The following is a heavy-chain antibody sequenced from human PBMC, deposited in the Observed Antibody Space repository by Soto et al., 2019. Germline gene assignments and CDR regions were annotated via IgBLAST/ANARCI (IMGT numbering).Heavy chain of an antibody. V-gene: IGHV4-31*03. J-gene: IGHJ6*02. CDR2: IYKTGST. D-gene: IGHD5-18*01. Sequence: QVQLQESGPGLVKPSQTLSLTCSVSGGSINSGGHYWSWIRQHPGKGLEWIGHIYKTGSTDFNPSLKDRLTISIDTSKNQFSLSLRSVTDADTALYYCARDRIQFSVDVWGQGTRVTVSS. CDR3: ARDRIQFSVDV. CDR1: GGSINSGGHY.